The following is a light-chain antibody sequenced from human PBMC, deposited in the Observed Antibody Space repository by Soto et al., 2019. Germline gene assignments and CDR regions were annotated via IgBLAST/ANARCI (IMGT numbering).Light chain of an antibody. CDR1: QSVLYSSNNKNY. CDR3: QQYSSTPRMST. V-gene: IGKV4-1*01. Sequence: DIVMTQSPDSLAVSLGERATINCKSSQSVLYSSNNKNYLTWYQQRPGQPPNLLIYWASTRESGVPDRFSGSGSGTDFTLTISRRQADDVAVYDCQQYSSTPRMSTLGQGTKLEIK. CDR2: WAS. J-gene: IGKJ2*01.